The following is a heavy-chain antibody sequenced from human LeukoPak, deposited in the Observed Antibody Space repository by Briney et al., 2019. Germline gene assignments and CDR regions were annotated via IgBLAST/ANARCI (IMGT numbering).Heavy chain of an antibody. Sequence: SETLSLTCTVSGGSISSYSWSWIRQPPGKGLEWIGYIYHSGSTYYNPSLKSRVTISVDRSKNQFSLKLSSVTAADTAVYYCARGPIPAGGFDPWGQGTLVTVSS. J-gene: IGHJ5*02. V-gene: IGHV4-30-2*01. D-gene: IGHD1-14*01. CDR2: IYHSGST. CDR1: GGSISSYS. CDR3: ARGPIPAGGFDP.